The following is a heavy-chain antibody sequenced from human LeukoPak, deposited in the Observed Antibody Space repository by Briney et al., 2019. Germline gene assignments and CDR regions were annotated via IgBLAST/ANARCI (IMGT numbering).Heavy chain of an antibody. V-gene: IGHV3-23*01. D-gene: IGHD3-10*01. CDR3: AKQYYFASGSYRYFDY. CDR1: GFTFTSFA. J-gene: IGHJ4*02. Sequence: PGGSLRLSCAASGFTFTSFALSWVRQAPGKGLEWVSSIIGSGGSTFYADSVKGRFTISRDNSKNTLYLQMNSLRAEDTAVYYCAKQYYFASGSYRYFDYWGQGTLVTVSS. CDR2: IIGSGGST.